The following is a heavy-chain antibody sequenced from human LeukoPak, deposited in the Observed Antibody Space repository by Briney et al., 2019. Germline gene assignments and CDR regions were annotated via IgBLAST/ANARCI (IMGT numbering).Heavy chain of an antibody. CDR2: IKQDGSEK. CDR1: GFTFSSYW. Sequence: PGGSLRLSCAVSGFTFSSYWMSWVRQAPGKGLEWVANIKQDGSEKYYVDSVKGRFTISRDNAKNSLYLQMNSLRAEDTAVYYCARDEGLLWFGEYCDYWGQGTLVTVSS. J-gene: IGHJ4*02. CDR3: ARDEGLLWFGEYCDY. D-gene: IGHD3-10*01. V-gene: IGHV3-7*01.